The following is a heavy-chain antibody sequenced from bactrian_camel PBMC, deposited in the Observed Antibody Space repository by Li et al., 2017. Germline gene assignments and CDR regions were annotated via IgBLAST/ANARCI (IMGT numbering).Heavy chain of an antibody. Sequence: HVQLVESGGGSVQAGGSLRLSCASSGITRANPYIGWFRQAPGKEREGVAAIDTDGSTSYADSVKGRFTVSQDSAKNTLYPQMNSLKPEDTAMYYCAADGRDFARSILLTREYNSWGQGTQVTVS. CDR3: AADGRDFARSILLTREYNS. CDR1: GITRANPY. V-gene: IGHV3S53*01. D-gene: IGHD3*01. CDR2: IDTDGST. J-gene: IGHJ4*01.